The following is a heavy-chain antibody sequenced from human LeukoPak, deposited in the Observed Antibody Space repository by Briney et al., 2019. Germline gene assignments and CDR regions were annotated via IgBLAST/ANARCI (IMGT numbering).Heavy chain of an antibody. CDR2: IYTSGTT. V-gene: IGHV4-61*02. J-gene: IGHJ3*02. CDR1: GGSISSGSYY. CDR3: ARGDEICGAPGGAFDI. Sequence: SQTLSLTCTVSGGSISSGSYYWSWIRQPAGKGLEWIGRIYTSGTTNYNPSLKSRVTISVDTSKNQFSLKLSSVSATDTAVYYCARGDEICGAPGGAFDIWGQGTMVTVSS. D-gene: IGHD3-3*01.